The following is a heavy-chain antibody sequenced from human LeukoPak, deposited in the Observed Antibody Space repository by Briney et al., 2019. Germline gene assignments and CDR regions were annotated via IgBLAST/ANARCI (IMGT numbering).Heavy chain of an antibody. D-gene: IGHD1-26*01. CDR3: ARANAGATLGLFQH. J-gene: IGHJ1*01. CDR1: GDSVSSNSAA. V-gene: IGHV6-1*01. Sequence: SQTLSLTCAISGDSVSSNSAAWNCIRQSPSRGLEWLGRTYYRSKWYNDYAVSVKSRITINPDTSKNQFSLQLNSVTPEDTAVYYCARANAGATLGLFQHWGQGTLVTVSS. CDR2: TYYRSKWYN.